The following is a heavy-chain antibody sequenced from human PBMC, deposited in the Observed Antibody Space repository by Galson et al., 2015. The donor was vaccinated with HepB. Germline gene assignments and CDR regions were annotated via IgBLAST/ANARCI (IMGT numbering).Heavy chain of an antibody. V-gene: IGHV1-2*02. D-gene: IGHD4-17*01. CDR1: GGTFTGYY. CDR3: ARGDDDYVSSYYGMDV. J-gene: IGHJ6*02. Sequence: SVKVSCEASGGTFTGYYMHWVRQAPGQGLEWVGCINPNSGGPNYAQKVQGRVTMTRDTAINTTYMELSRMRSDDTDVYYCARGDDDYVSSYYGMDVWGQGTTVTVSS. CDR2: INPNSGGP.